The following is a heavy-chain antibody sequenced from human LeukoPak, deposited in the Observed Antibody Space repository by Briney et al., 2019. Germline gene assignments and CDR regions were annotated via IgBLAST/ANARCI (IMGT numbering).Heavy chain of an antibody. CDR3: ARTLGYYDFRSGYGHLYYYGMDV. V-gene: IGHV4-34*01. J-gene: IGHJ6*02. D-gene: IGHD3-3*01. CDR1: GGSFSGYY. CDR2: INHSGST. Sequence: SETPSLTCAVYGGSFSGYYWSWIRQPPGKGLEWIGEINHSGSTNYNPSLKSRVTISVDTSKNQFSLKLSSVTAADTAVYYCARTLGYYDFRSGYGHLYYYGMDVWGQGTTVTVSS.